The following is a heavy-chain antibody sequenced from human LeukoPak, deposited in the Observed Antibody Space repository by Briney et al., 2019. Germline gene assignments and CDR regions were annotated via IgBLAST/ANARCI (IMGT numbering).Heavy chain of an antibody. V-gene: IGHV3-30*02. CDR2: IRFDGSNE. CDR3: AREEGITIFGVVRNNWFDP. Sequence: GGSLRLSCAASGFTFSNYAMHWVRQAPGKGLEWVAFIRFDGSNEYYADSVKGRFTISRDNAKNSLYLQMNSLRAEDTAVYYCAREEGITIFGVVRNNWFDPWGQGTLVTVSS. J-gene: IGHJ5*02. CDR1: GFTFSNYA. D-gene: IGHD3-3*01.